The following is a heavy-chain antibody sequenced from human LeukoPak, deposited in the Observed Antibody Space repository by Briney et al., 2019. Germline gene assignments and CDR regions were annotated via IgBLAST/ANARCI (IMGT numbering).Heavy chain of an antibody. CDR3: AKNLYCGGGSCYPSALGMDV. V-gene: IGHV3-23*01. CDR1: GFTFSSYA. CDR2: ISGSGNRT. J-gene: IGHJ6*02. D-gene: IGHD2-15*01. Sequence: GGSLRLSCAASGFTFSSYAMSWVRQAPGKGLEWVSSISGSGNRTYYADSVKGRFTISRDNSKNTLFLQMNSLRAEDTAVYYCAKNLYCGGGSCYPSALGMDVWGQGTTVTVSS.